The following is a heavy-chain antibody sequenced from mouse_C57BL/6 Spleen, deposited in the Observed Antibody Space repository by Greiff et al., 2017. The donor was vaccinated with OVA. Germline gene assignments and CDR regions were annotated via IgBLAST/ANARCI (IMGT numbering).Heavy chain of an antibody. CDR3: THGKGYFDV. CDR1: GFNIKDYY. Sequence: EVQLQQSGAELVRPGASVKLSCTASGFNIKDYYMHWVKQRPEQGLEWIGRIDPEDGDTEYAPKFQGKATMTADKSSNTAYLQLSSLTSEDTAVYYCTHGKGYFDVWGTGTTVTVSS. J-gene: IGHJ1*03. D-gene: IGHD2-1*01. V-gene: IGHV14-1*01. CDR2: IDPEDGDT.